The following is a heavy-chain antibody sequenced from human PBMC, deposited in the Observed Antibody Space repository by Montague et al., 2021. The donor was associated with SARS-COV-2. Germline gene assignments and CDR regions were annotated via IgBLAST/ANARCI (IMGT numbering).Heavy chain of an antibody. V-gene: IGHV6-1*01. J-gene: IGHJ4*02. D-gene: IGHD3-22*01. CDR1: GDSVSRNSAA. CDR3: AGEIRRIIMIVDIQGFGY. CDR2: TYYRSKWYN. Sequence: CAISGDSVSRNSAAWNWNRQSPSRGLERLGRTYYRSKWYNDYAVSVKSRITINPDTSKNQFSLQLNSVTAEDTAVYYCAGEIRRIIMIVDIQGFGYWGQGTLVTVSS.